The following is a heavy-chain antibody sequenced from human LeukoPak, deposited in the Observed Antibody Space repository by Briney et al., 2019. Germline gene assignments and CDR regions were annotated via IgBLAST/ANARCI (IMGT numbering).Heavy chain of an antibody. CDR1: GFIFSTFG. J-gene: IGHJ4*02. CDR3: ARDLENRDGYNSY. V-gene: IGHV3-30*03. D-gene: IGHD5-24*01. CDR2: ISYDGSNK. Sequence: PGGSLRLSCAASGFIFSTFGMHWVRQAPGKGLEWVALISYDGSNKYYADSVKGRFTISRDNSKNTLYLQMNSLRAEDTAVYYCARDLENRDGYNSYWGQGTLVTVSS.